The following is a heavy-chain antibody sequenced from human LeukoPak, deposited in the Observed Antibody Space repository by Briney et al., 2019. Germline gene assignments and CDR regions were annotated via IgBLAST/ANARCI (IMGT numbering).Heavy chain of an antibody. CDR1: GGTFSSYA. Sequence: GASVKVSCKASGGTFSSYAISWVRQAPGQGLEWMGWISAYNGNTNYAQKLQGRVTMTTDTSTSTAYMELRSLRSDDTAVYYCARDVREGTMVRGVITPIDYWGQGTLVTVSS. V-gene: IGHV1-18*01. D-gene: IGHD3-10*01. CDR3: ARDVREGTMVRGVITPIDY. CDR2: ISAYNGNT. J-gene: IGHJ4*02.